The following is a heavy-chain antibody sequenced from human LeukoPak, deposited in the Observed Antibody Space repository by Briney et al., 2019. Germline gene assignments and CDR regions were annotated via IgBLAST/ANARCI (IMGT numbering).Heavy chain of an antibody. J-gene: IGHJ3*02. D-gene: IGHD3-22*01. Sequence: GGSLRLSCAVSGFTFSSYSMNWVRQAPGKGLEWVSPISSSSSYIFYADSVKGRFTVSRDNAKNSLHLQMNSLRAEDTAVYYCARENDSSGYSDAFDIWGQGTMVTVSS. CDR2: ISSSSSYI. CDR3: ARENDSSGYSDAFDI. V-gene: IGHV3-21*01. CDR1: GFTFSSYS.